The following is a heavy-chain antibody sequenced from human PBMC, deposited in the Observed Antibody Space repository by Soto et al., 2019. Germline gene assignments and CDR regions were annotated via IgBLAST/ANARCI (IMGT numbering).Heavy chain of an antibody. V-gene: IGHV4-34*01. D-gene: IGHD3-10*01. Sequence: PSETLSLTCAVYGGSFSGYYWSWIRQPPGKGLEWIGEISHSGSTNHNPSLKSRVTISVDTSKNQFSLKLSSVTAADTAVYYCARAAAITMVRPYYYYGMDVWGQGTTVTVSS. J-gene: IGHJ6*02. CDR1: GGSFSGYY. CDR3: ARAAAITMVRPYYYYGMDV. CDR2: ISHSGST.